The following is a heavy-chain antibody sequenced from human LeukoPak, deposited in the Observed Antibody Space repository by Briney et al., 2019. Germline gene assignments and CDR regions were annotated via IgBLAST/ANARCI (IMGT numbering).Heavy chain of an antibody. CDR3: ARGVATITGYYFDY. Sequence: GGSLRLSCAASGFTFSSYWMHWVRQAPGKGLVWVSRINTDGSSTTYADSVKGRFTISRDSAKNSLYLQMNSLRAEDTAVYYCARGVATITGYYFDYWGQGTLVTVSS. CDR1: GFTFSSYW. CDR2: INTDGSST. V-gene: IGHV3-74*01. D-gene: IGHD5-12*01. J-gene: IGHJ4*02.